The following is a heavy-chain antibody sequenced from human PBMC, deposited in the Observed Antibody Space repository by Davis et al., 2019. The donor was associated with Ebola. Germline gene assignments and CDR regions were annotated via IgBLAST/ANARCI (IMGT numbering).Heavy chain of an antibody. V-gene: IGHV3-21*04. J-gene: IGHJ6*04. CDR1: GFTFSTYS. D-gene: IGHD4/OR15-4a*01. CDR3: AKDMRSRLWPGRDYYYGMDV. CDR2: ISSDSDYI. Sequence: GGSLRLSCAASGFTFSTYSMSWVRQAPGKGLEWVSSISSDSDYIYYADSAKGRFTISRDNAKNSLYLQMNSLRAEDTALYYCAKDMRSRLWPGRDYYYGMDVWGKGTTVTVSS.